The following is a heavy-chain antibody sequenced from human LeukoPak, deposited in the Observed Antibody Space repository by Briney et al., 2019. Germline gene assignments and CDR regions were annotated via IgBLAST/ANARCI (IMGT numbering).Heavy chain of an antibody. V-gene: IGHV3-48*03. CDR2: ISSSGSTI. CDR3: AKDRQWLGHDNFDY. Sequence: PGGSLRLSCAASGFTFSSYEMNWVRQAPGKGLEWVSYISSSGSTIYYADSVKGRFTISRDNAKNSLYLQMNSLRAEDTAVYYCAKDRQWLGHDNFDYWGQGTLVTVSS. D-gene: IGHD6-19*01. J-gene: IGHJ4*02. CDR1: GFTFSSYE.